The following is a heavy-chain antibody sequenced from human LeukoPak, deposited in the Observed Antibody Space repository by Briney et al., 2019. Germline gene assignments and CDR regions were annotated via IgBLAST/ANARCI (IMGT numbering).Heavy chain of an antibody. CDR2: IVVGSGNT. V-gene: IGHV1-58*02. CDR1: GFTFTRSA. D-gene: IGHD1-1*01. J-gene: IGHJ6*03. Sequence: GASVKVSCKASGFTFTRSAMQWVRRARGQRLEWIGWIVVGSGNTKYAQKFQERVTITRDMSTGTAYMELSSLRSEDTAVYYCARGDWNAVSYHFHYMDVWGKGTTVTVSS. CDR3: ARGDWNAVSYHFHYMDV.